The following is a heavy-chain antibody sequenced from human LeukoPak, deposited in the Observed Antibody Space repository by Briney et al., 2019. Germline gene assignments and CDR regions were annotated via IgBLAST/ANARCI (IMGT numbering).Heavy chain of an antibody. D-gene: IGHD1-26*01. CDR2: MNANRGNT. Sequence: ASVKVSCKASGYTFTSYDINWVRQAPGQGLEWMGWMNANRGNTVYAQKLQGRVTMTRNTSISTAYMELSSLRSEDTAVYYCARGRRSRENRYYFDYWGQGTLVTVSS. V-gene: IGHV1-8*01. CDR1: GYTFTSYD. J-gene: IGHJ4*02. CDR3: ARGRRSRENRYYFDY.